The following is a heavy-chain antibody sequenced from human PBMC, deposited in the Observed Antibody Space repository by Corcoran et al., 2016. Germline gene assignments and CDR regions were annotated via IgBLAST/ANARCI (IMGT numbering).Heavy chain of an antibody. CDR1: GYIFTSHY. CDR2: IDPSGGST. CDR3: ARDDFYYYSMDV. Sequence: QVQLVQSGAEVKKPGASVKVSCEASGYIFTSHYMHWVRQAPGQGLEWMGIIDPSGGSTTYAQRFQGRVTMTRDTSTSTVYMELSSLRSEDTAVYYCARDDFYYYSMDVWGQGTTVTVSS. V-gene: IGHV1-46*01. J-gene: IGHJ6*02.